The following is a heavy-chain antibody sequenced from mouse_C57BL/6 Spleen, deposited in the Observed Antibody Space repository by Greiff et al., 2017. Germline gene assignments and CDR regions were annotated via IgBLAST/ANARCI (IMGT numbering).Heavy chain of an antibody. CDR3: AREGLITTVVATDY. Sequence: LVESGPELVKPGASVKISCKASGYSFTDYNMNWVKQSNGKSLEWIGVINPNYGTTSYNQKFKGKATLTVDQSSSTAYMQLNSLTSEDSAVYYCAREGLITTVVATDYWGQGTTLTVSS. V-gene: IGHV1-39*01. CDR1: GYSFTDYN. CDR2: INPNYGTT. J-gene: IGHJ2*01. D-gene: IGHD1-1*01.